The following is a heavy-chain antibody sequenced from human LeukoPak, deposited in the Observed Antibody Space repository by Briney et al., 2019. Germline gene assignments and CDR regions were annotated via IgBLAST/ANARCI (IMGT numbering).Heavy chain of an antibody. V-gene: IGHV4-34*01. CDR2: INHSGSI. CDR1: GGSFSGFY. J-gene: IGHJ5*02. CDR3: ARGSRVAVSGSRPFDP. Sequence: SETLSLTCAVYGGSFSGFYWSWIRQPPGKGLEWIGEINHSGSINYNPSLKSRVTISIDTSKNQFSLKLNSVTAADTALYYCARGSRVAVSGSRPFDPWGQGTLVTVSS. D-gene: IGHD6-13*01.